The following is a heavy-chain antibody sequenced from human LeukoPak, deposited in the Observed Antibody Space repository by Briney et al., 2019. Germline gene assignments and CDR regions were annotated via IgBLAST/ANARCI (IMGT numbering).Heavy chain of an antibody. V-gene: IGHV1-2*02. Sequence: ASVKVSCKASGYTFSGYNMHWVRQAPGQGPEWMGWINPNSGGTNYAQKFQGRVTMTRDTSSSTAYMELSRLRSDDTAVYYCARGAAGNEPIDYWGQGTLVTVSS. D-gene: IGHD6-13*01. CDR1: GYTFSGYN. CDR2: INPNSGGT. CDR3: ARGAAGNEPIDY. J-gene: IGHJ4*02.